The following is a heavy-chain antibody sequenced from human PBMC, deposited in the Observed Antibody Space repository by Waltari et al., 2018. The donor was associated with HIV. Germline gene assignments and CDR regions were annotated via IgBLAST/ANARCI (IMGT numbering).Heavy chain of an antibody. CDR1: GFTFSNAW. J-gene: IGHJ5*02. CDR2: IKSKTDGGTT. CDR3: TTGWIPEYNWFDP. Sequence: EVQLVESGGGLVKPGGSLRLSCAASGFTFSNAWMSWVRQAPGKGLEWVGRIKSKTDGGTTDYAAPVKGRFTISRDDSKNTLYLQMNSLKTEDTAVYYCTTGWIPEYNWFDPWGQGTLVTVSS. V-gene: IGHV3-15*01. D-gene: IGHD5-18*01.